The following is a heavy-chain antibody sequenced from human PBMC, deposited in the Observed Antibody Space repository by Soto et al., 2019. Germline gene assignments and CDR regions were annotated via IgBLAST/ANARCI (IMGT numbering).Heavy chain of an antibody. D-gene: IGHD3-3*01. CDR2: INPSGGST. J-gene: IGHJ4*02. CDR3: ARAAITIFGVVNDPYFDY. V-gene: IGHV1-46*01. Sequence: GASVKVSCKASGYTFTSYYMHWVRQAPGQGLEWMGIINPSGGSTSYAQKFQGRVTMTRDTSTSTVYMELSSLRSEDTAVYYCARAAITIFGVVNDPYFDYWGQGTLVTVSS. CDR1: GYTFTSYY.